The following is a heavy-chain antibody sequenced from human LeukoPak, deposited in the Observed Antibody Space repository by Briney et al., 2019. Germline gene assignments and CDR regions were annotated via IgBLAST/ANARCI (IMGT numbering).Heavy chain of an antibody. V-gene: IGHV1-46*01. CDR2: INPRGGST. CDR1: GYIFTSYY. CDR3: ARDSEDTTMGPGY. J-gene: IGHJ4*02. D-gene: IGHD5-18*01. Sequence: ASVKVSCKASGYIFTSYYMHWVRQAPGQGLEWMGIINPRGGSTSYAQKFQGRVTMTRDMSTSTVYMELSSLRSEDTAVYYCARDSEDTTMGPGYWGQGTLVTVSS.